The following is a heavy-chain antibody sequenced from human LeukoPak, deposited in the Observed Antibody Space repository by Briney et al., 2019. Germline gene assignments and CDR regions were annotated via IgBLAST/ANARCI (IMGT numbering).Heavy chain of an antibody. CDR3: AREHSGSYSYYFDY. J-gene: IGHJ4*02. D-gene: IGHD1-26*01. CDR1: GFTFSSYG. Sequence: QPGRSLRLSCAASGFTFSSYGMHRVRQAPGKGLEWVAVIWYDGSNKYYADSVKGRFTISRDNSKNTLYLQMNSLRAEDTAVYYCAREHSGSYSYYFDYWGQGTLVTVSS. CDR2: IWYDGSNK. V-gene: IGHV3-33*01.